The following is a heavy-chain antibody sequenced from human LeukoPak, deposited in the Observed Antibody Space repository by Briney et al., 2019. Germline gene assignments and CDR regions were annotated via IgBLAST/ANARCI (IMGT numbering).Heavy chain of an antibody. CDR2: IYYSGST. CDR3: ARGGDYGDYKTDY. V-gene: IGHV4-59*12. CDR1: GGSISSYY. D-gene: IGHD4-17*01. Sequence: PSETLSLTCTVSGGSISSYYWSWIRQPPGKGLEWIGYIYYSGSTNYNPSLKSRVTISVDTSNNQFSLKLSSVTAADTAVYYCARGGDYGDYKTDYWGQGTLVTVSS. J-gene: IGHJ4*02.